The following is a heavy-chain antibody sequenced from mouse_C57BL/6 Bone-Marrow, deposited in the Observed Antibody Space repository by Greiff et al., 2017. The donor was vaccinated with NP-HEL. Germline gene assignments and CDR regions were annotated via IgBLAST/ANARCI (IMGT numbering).Heavy chain of an antibody. J-gene: IGHJ2*01. D-gene: IGHD1-1*01. CDR2: IDPETGGT. Sequence: QVQLKESGAELVRPGASVTLSCKASGYTFTDYEMHWVKQTPVHGLEWIGAIDPETGGTAYNQKFKGKAILTADKSSSTAYMELRSLTSEDSAVYYCTRNYGRDCFDYWGQGTTLTVSS. V-gene: IGHV1-15*01. CDR1: GYTFTDYE. CDR3: TRNYGRDCFDY.